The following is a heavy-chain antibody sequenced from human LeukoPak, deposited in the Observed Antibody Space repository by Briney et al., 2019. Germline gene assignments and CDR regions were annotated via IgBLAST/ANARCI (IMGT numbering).Heavy chain of an antibody. D-gene: IGHD3-10*01. CDR2: ISGGGGST. J-gene: IGHJ4*02. V-gene: IGHV3-23*01. Sequence: GGSLRLSCEASGFTFNSYAMSWVRQAPGKGLEWVSGISGGGGSTYYADSVKGRFTISRDNSKNTLYLRMNSLRAEDTAVYYCAREIGGSGTPGYFDYWGQGTLVTVSS. CDR3: AREIGGSGTPGYFDY. CDR1: GFTFNSYA.